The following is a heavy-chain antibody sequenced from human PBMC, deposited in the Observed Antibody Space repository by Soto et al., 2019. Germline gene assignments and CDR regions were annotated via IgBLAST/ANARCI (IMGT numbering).Heavy chain of an antibody. CDR3: ARGVGYCSSTSCQDAFAI. CDR1: VGSISISNG. CDR2: IYHSGST. Sequence: PSETLSLTCAVSVGSISISNGWSWVRKPPGKGLEWIGEIYHSGSTNYNPSLKSRVTISVDKSKNQFSLKLSSVTAADTAVYYCARGVGYCSSTSCQDAFAIWGQGTMVTVSS. D-gene: IGHD2-2*01. V-gene: IGHV4-4*02. J-gene: IGHJ3*02.